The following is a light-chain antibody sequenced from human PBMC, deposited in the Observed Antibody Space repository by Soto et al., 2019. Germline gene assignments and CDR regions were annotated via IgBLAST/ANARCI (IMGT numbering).Light chain of an antibody. J-gene: IGKJ2*01. CDR1: QSVSSSY. Sequence: EIVLTQSPGTLSLSPGERATLSCRASQSVSSSYLAWYQQKPGQAPRLLIYGASSRATGIPDRFSGSGSGTDFTLTISRLEPEDFAVYYCQQYYNSLYTFGQGTKLEIK. CDR2: GAS. V-gene: IGKV3-20*01. CDR3: QQYYNSLYT.